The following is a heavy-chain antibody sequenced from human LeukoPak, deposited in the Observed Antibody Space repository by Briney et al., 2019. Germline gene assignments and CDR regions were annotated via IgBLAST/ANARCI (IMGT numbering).Heavy chain of an antibody. D-gene: IGHD3-10*01. V-gene: IGHV4-34*01. CDR1: GGSFSGYY. CDR3: ARTHYYGSGSYYKY. J-gene: IGHJ4*02. Sequence: SETLSLTCAVYGGSFSGYYWSWIRQPPGKGLEWIGEINHSGSTNYNPSLKSRVTISVDTSKNQFSLKLSSVTAADTAVYYCARTHYYGSGSYYKYWGQGTLATVSS. CDR2: INHSGST.